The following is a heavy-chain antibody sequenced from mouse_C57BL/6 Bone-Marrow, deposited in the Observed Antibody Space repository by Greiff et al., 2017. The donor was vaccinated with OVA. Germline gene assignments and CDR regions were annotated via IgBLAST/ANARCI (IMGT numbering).Heavy chain of an antibody. J-gene: IGHJ2*01. CDR3: TRKDSSEDY. V-gene: IGHV1-15*01. CDR2: IDPETGGT. Sequence: QVQLKESGAELVRPGASVTLSCKASGYTFTDYEMHWVKQTPVHGLEWIGAIDPETGGTAYNQKFKGKAILTADKSSSTAYMELRSLTSEDSAVYYCTRKDSSEDYWGQGTTLTVSS. D-gene: IGHD3-2*02. CDR1: GYTFTDYE.